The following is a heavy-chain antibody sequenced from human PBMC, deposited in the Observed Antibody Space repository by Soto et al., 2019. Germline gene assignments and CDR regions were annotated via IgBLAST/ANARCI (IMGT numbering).Heavy chain of an antibody. CDR1: GFTFSNYS. D-gene: IGHD2-8*01. Sequence: GGSLILSCAASGFTFSNYSMHWVRQGPGKGLEFVSAISTNGGSSYYANSVKGRFTISRDNSKNTLYLQMGSLRAEDTAVYYCARDRCIKRVCYAPSEYWGLGTLVPVSP. CDR3: ARDRCIKRVCYAPSEY. CDR2: ISTNGGSS. J-gene: IGHJ4*02. V-gene: IGHV3-64*01.